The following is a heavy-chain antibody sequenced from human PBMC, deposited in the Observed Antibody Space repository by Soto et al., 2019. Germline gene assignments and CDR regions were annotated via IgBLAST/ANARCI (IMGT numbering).Heavy chain of an antibody. J-gene: IGHJ6*03. CDR3: ARGVWFGELKDYYYYYMDV. D-gene: IGHD3-10*01. CDR1: GFTFSSYS. CDR2: ISSSSTI. Sequence: GGSLRLSCAASGFTFSSYSMNWVRQAPGKGLEWVSYISSSSTIYYADSVKGRFTISRDNAKNSLYLQMNSLRAEDTAVYYCARGVWFGELKDYYYYYMDVWGKGTTVTVSS. V-gene: IGHV3-48*01.